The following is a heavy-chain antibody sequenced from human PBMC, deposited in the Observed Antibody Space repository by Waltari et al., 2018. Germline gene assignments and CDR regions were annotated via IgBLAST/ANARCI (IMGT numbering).Heavy chain of an antibody. V-gene: IGHV4-59*01. J-gene: IGHJ5*02. CDR1: GGSISSYY. D-gene: IGHD4-4*01. Sequence: QVQLQESGPGLVTLSETLSLTCTVSGGSISSYYWSWLRQHPGKGLEWIGYIYYSGRTNYNPSLKSRVTISVETSKNQFSLKLSSVTAADTAVYYCARDLWGMTTVTTGRWFDPWGQGTLVTVSS. CDR3: ARDLWGMTTVTTGRWFDP. CDR2: IYYSGRT.